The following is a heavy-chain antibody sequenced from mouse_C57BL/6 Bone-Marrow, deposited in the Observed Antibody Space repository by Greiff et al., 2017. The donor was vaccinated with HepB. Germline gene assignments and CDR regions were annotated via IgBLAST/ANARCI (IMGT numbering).Heavy chain of an antibody. J-gene: IGHJ2*01. V-gene: IGHV14-4*01. Sequence: VQLQQSGAELVRPGASVKLSCTASGFNIKDDYMHWVKQRPEQGLEWIGWIDPENGDTEYASKFQGKATITADTSSNTAYLQLSSLTSEDTAVYYCTTPITTVNSFDYWGKGTLSQSPQ. CDR3: TTPITTVNSFDY. D-gene: IGHD1-1*01. CDR1: GFNIKDDY. CDR2: IDPENGDT.